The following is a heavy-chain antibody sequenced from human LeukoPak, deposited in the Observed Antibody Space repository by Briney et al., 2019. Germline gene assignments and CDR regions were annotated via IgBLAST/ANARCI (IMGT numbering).Heavy chain of an antibody. J-gene: IGHJ5*02. Sequence: GGSLRLSCAGPGLTFSSYAMSWVRQAPGKGLEWVSAISGGGGNTYYADSVKGRFTISRDNSKNTLYLQMNSLRAEDTAVYYCAKGYAGGVDWFDPWGQGTLVTVSS. CDR1: GLTFSSYA. CDR2: ISGGGGNT. CDR3: AKGYAGGVDWFDP. V-gene: IGHV3-23*01. D-gene: IGHD2-8*02.